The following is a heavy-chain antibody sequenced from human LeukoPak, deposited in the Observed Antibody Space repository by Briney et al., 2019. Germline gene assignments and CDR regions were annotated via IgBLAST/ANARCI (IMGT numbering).Heavy chain of an antibody. CDR2: INHSGST. CDR1: GGSFSGYY. Sequence: SETLSLTCAVYGGSFSGYYWSWIRQPPGKGLEWIGEINHSGSTNYNPSLKSRVTISVDTSKNQFSLKLSSVTAADTAVYYCARLSRITMIVVVRNAFDIWGQGTMVTVSS. CDR3: ARLSRITMIVVVRNAFDI. J-gene: IGHJ3*02. V-gene: IGHV4-34*01. D-gene: IGHD3-22*01.